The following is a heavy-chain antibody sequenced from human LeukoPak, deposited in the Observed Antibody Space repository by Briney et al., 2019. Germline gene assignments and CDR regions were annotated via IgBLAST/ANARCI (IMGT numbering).Heavy chain of an antibody. V-gene: IGHV4-59*08. D-gene: IGHD2-8*01. J-gene: IGHJ5*02. CDR3: ARQIVLMVYAPNWFDP. CDR2: IHYSGST. CDR1: GVSISSYH. Sequence: SETLTLTCTASGVSISSYHWIWIRQPPGKGLHSIAYIHYSGSTNYNPSLKSRVTISVDTSKNQFSLKLSSVTAADTAVYYCARQIVLMVYAPNWFDPWGQGTLVTVSS.